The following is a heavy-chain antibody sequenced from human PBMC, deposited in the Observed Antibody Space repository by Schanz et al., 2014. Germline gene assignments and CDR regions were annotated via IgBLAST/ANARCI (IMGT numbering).Heavy chain of an antibody. Sequence: QVQLVESGGGVVQPGGSLRLSCAASGFTFGSYAFHWVRQAPGKGLEWVAFVPFDGSQKFYADSVKGRFTISRDNSKNTVYLQMNSLRPGDTAVYYCARESSNDIVLVPGAVFDHWGQGILVTVSS. CDR2: VPFDGSQK. D-gene: IGHD2-2*01. CDR3: ARESSNDIVLVPGAVFDH. J-gene: IGHJ4*02. V-gene: IGHV3-30*04. CDR1: GFTFGSYA.